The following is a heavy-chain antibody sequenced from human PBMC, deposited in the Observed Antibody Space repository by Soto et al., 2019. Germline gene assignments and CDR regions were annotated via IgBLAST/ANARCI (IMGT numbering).Heavy chain of an antibody. CDR3: ASSTYYYDSSGYYCGY. Sequence: AASVKVSCKASGGTFSSYAISWVRQAPGQGLEWMGGIIPIFGTANYAQKFQGRVTITADKSTSTAYMELSSLRSEDTAVYYCASSTYYYDSSGYYCGYWGQGTLVTVPQ. V-gene: IGHV1-69*06. CDR2: IIPIFGTA. CDR1: GGTFSSYA. D-gene: IGHD3-22*01. J-gene: IGHJ4*02.